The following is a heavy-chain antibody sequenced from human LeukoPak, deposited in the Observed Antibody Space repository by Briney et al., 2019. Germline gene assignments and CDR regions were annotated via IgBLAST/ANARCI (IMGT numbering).Heavy chain of an antibody. J-gene: IGHJ6*02. CDR1: GGSFSGYY. Sequence: SETLSLTCAVYGGSFSGYYWSWIRQPPGKGLEWIGEINHSGSTNYNPSLKSRVTISVDTSKNQFSLKLSSVTAADTAVYYCARTGPRRGGLDVRGQGTTVTVSS. V-gene: IGHV4-34*01. CDR2: INHSGST. D-gene: IGHD3-9*01. CDR3: ARTGPRRGGLDV.